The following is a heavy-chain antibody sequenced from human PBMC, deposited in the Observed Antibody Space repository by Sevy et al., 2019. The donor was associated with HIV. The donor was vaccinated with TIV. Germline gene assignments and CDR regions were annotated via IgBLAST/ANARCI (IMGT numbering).Heavy chain of an antibody. Sequence: ASLKVSCKASGYTFTSYDINWVRQATGQGLEWMGWMNPNSGNTGYAQKFQGRVTMTRNTSISTAYMELSSLRSEDTAVYYCARGGYRIAVAGTYYYYGIDVWGQGTTVTVSS. CDR2: MNPNSGNT. V-gene: IGHV1-8*01. CDR1: GYTFTSYD. J-gene: IGHJ6*02. D-gene: IGHD6-19*01. CDR3: ARGGYRIAVAGTYYYYGIDV.